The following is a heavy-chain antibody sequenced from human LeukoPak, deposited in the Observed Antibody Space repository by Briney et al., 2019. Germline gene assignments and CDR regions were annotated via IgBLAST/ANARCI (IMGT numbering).Heavy chain of an antibody. CDR1: GFTFSSFD. V-gene: IGHV3-13*01. CDR3: ARGPPRGKYYYMHV. CDR2: IGTASDT. J-gene: IGHJ6*03. D-gene: IGHD1-1*01. Sequence: PGGSLRLSCAASGFTFSSFDMHWVSQPTGQGLEWVSTIGTASDTYYPGSVEGRFTLSRDNAKNSLYLQMNSLTAGDTAVYYCARGPPRGKYYYMHVWGKGTTVTVSS.